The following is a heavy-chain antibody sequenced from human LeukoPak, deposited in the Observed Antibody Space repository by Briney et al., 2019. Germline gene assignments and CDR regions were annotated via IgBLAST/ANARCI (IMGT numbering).Heavy chain of an antibody. CDR1: GGSISSSSYY. CDR3: ARLTGSSMTKNYFDY. CDR2: IYYSGST. D-gene: IGHD2/OR15-2a*01. V-gene: IGHV4-39*01. J-gene: IGHJ4*02. Sequence: KTSETLSLTCTVSGGSISSSSYYWGWIRQPPGKGLEWIGSIYYSGSTYYNPSLKSRVTISVDTSKNQFSLKLSSVTAADTAVYYCARLTGSSMTKNYFDYWGQGTLVTVSS.